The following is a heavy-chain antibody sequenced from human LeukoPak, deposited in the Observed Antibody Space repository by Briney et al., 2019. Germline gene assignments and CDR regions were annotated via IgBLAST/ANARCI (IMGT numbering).Heavy chain of an antibody. CDR2: ISGSGGST. CDR3: ARVYHSTSGRAIDY. CDR1: GFTFSSYA. D-gene: IGHD6-6*01. V-gene: IGHV3-23*01. Sequence: PGGSLRLSCAASGFTFSSYAMSWVRQAPGKGLEWVSAISGSGGSTHYADSVKGRFTISRDNAKNALYLQMNSLRVEDTAVYYCARVYHSTSGRAIDYWGQGTLVTVSS. J-gene: IGHJ4*02.